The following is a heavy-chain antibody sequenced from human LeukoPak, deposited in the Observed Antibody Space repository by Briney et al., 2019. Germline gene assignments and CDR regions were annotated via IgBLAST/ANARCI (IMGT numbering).Heavy chain of an antibody. Sequence: PSETLSLTCSVSGGSMNSYYWSWIRQSPGKGLEWIGYIYYSGNTNSHRSLKSRVTISVDTSKNQVSVKLNSVTAADTAVYYCARRIDFGIWGQGTMVTGSS. V-gene: IGHV4-59*08. D-gene: IGHD2-15*01. CDR3: ARRIDFGI. CDR1: GGSMNSYY. J-gene: IGHJ3*02. CDR2: IYYSGNT.